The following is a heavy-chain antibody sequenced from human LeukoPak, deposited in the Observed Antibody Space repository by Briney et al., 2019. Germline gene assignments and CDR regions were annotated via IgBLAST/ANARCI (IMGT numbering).Heavy chain of an antibody. CDR3: AKDRSHYDFWSGYYRHYYYGMDV. CDR2: ISGSGGST. J-gene: IGHJ6*02. V-gene: IGHV3-23*01. CDR1: GFTFSSYA. D-gene: IGHD3-3*01. Sequence: GASLRLSCAASGFTFSSYAMSWVRQASGKGLEWVSAISGSGGSTYYADSVKGRFTISRDNSKNTLYLQMNSLRAEDTAVYYCAKDRSHYDFWSGYYRHYYYGMDVWGQGTTVTVSS.